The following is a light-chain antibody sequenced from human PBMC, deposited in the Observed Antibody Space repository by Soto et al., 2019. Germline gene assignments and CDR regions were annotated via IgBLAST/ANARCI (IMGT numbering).Light chain of an antibody. CDR1: QSISTW. Sequence: IQMTQSPSILSASVGYRVTIACRASQSISTWLAWYQQKPEKAPKLLIHDASTLESGVPSRFSGSGSGTEFTLTISSLQPDDFATYYCQQYNSYSRTFGQGTKVDTK. V-gene: IGKV1-5*01. J-gene: IGKJ1*01. CDR3: QQYNSYSRT. CDR2: DAS.